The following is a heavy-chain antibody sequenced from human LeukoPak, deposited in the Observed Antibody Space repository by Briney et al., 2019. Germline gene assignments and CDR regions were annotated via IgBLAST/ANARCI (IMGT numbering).Heavy chain of an antibody. J-gene: IGHJ6*03. CDR3: ARTTMVRGTYYMDV. Sequence: SETLSLTCTVSGGSISNYYWNWIRQPPGKGLEWIGSIYYSGSTYYNPSLKSRVTISVDTSKNQFSLKLSSVTAADTAVYYCARTTMVRGTYYMDVWGKGTTVTVSS. D-gene: IGHD3-10*01. CDR2: IYYSGST. V-gene: IGHV4-59*01. CDR1: GGSISNYY.